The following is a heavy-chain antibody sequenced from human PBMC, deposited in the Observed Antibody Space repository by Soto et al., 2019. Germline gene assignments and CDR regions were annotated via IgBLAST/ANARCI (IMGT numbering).Heavy chain of an antibody. D-gene: IGHD3-16*01. CDR3: AKAPGFWGGADYSYYYMDV. V-gene: IGHV3-23*01. Sequence: EVQLLESGGGLVQAGGSLRLSCAASGFTFAGYAMSWVRQAPGKGLEWVSGISGSGGSSYYADSVKGRFTISRDTSKSTLFLQMNSRRAEDTAVYYCAKAPGFWGGADYSYYYMDVWGKGTTVTVSS. J-gene: IGHJ6*03. CDR2: ISGSGGSS. CDR1: GFTFAGYA.